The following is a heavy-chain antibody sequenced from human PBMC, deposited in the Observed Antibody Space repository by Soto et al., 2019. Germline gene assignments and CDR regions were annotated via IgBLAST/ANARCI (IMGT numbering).Heavy chain of an antibody. D-gene: IGHD3-22*01. CDR2: ISGSGGST. J-gene: IGHJ6*03. V-gene: IGHV3-23*01. CDR3: AKGSSSGYFSSIYYYYRDV. Sequence: EVQRLESGGGLVQPGGSLRLSCAASGFTFSSYAMSWVRQAPGKGLEWVSAISGSGGSTYYADSVKGRFTISRDNSKNTLYPKINSLRAEDTAVYYCAKGSSSGYFSSIYYYYRDVWGKGSTVTVSS. CDR1: GFTFSSYA.